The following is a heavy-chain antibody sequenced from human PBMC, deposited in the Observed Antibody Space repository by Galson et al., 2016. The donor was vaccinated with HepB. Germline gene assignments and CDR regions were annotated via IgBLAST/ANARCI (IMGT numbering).Heavy chain of an antibody. J-gene: IGHJ4*02. CDR2: ISGSSRSI. Sequence: SLRLFCAASGFSFSRYNMNWVRQAPGKGLQWVSYISGSSRSIYYADSVKGRFTISRDNAKNSLYLQMNSLRDEDTAMYYCAREAYEEYSSSWYVPSFDYWGQGTLVTVSS. D-gene: IGHD6-13*01. V-gene: IGHV3-48*02. CDR3: AREAYEEYSSSWYVPSFDY. CDR1: GFSFSRYN.